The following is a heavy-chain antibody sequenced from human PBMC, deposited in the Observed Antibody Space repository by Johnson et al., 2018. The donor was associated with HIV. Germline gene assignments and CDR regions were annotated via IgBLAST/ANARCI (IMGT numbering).Heavy chain of an antibody. CDR3: AKDHDYGVAFDI. CDR2: ISYDGSNK. V-gene: IGHV3-30*04. J-gene: IGHJ3*02. CDR1: GFTFSSYA. Sequence: QVQLVESGGGVVQPGRSLRLSCAASGFTFSSYAMHWVRQAPGKGLEWVAIISYDGSNKYYADSVKGRFTISRDNSKNTLYLQMNSLRTKDTAIYSCAKDHDYGVAFDIWGQGTMVTVSS. D-gene: IGHD4-17*01.